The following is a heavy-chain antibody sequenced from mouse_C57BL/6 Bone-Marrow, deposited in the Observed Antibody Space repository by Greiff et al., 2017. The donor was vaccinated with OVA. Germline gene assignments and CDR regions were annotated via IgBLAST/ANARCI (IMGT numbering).Heavy chain of an antibody. CDR3: AREGYGNFYYYAMDY. D-gene: IGHD2-1*01. Sequence: VKLMESDAELVKPGASVKISCKVSGYTFTDHTIHWMKQRPEQGLAWIGYIYPRDGSTKYNEKFKGKATLTADKSSSTAYMQLNSLTSEDSAVYFCAREGYGNFYYYAMDYWGQGTSVTVSS. J-gene: IGHJ4*01. CDR1: GYTFTDHT. CDR2: IYPRDGST. V-gene: IGHV1-78*01.